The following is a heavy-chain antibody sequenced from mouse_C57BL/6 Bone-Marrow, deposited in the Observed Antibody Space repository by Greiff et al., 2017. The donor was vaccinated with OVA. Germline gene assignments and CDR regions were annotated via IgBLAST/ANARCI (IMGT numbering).Heavy chain of an antibody. D-gene: IGHD1-1*01. CDR2: IDPSDSYT. Sequence: QVQLQQSGAELVKPGASVKLSCKASGYTFTSYWMQWVKQRPGQGLEWIGEIDPSDSYTNYNQKFKGKATLTVDTSSSTAYMQLSSLTSEDSAVYYCARGGYYYYGSPWYFDVWGTGTTVTVSS. CDR3: ARGGYYYYGSPWYFDV. CDR1: GYTFTSYW. J-gene: IGHJ1*03. V-gene: IGHV1-50*01.